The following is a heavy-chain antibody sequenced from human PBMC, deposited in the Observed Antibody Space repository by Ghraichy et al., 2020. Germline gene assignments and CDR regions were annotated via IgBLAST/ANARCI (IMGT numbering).Heavy chain of an antibody. CDR2: IYYSGST. CDR1: GGSISSYY. V-gene: IGHV4-59*01. J-gene: IGHJ4*02. CDR3: ARGGRGYSYGSSFDY. D-gene: IGHD5-18*01. Sequence: ETLSLTCTVSGGSISSYYWSWIRQPPGKGLEWIGYIYYSGSTNYNPSLKSRVTISVDTSKNQFSLKLSSVTAADTAVYYCARGGRGYSYGSSFDYWGQGTLVTVSS.